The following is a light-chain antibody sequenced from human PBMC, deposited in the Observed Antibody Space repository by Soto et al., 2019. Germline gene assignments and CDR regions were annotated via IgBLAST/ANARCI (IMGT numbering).Light chain of an antibody. Sequence: DIVLTQSPGTLSLSPGERATLSCRASQTVSSSSLAWYQQKPGQAPRLLIFGASTRAAGFPDRFSGSGSGTDFTLTISSLEPEDFAVYYGQQRSNWPPTFGGGTKVDI. V-gene: IGKV3D-20*02. CDR1: QTVSSSS. CDR3: QQRSNWPPT. CDR2: GAS. J-gene: IGKJ4*01.